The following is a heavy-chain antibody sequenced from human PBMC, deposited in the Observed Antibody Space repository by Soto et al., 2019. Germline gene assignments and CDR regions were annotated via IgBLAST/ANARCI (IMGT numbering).Heavy chain of an antibody. CDR3: ARYDFVNVLFDY. D-gene: IGHD3-22*01. V-gene: IGHV3-30*03. Sequence: GGSLRLSCAASGFTFSSYGMHWVRQAPGKGLEWVAVISYDGSNKYYADSVEGRFTISRDNSKNTLYLQMNSLRAEDTAVYYCARYDFVNVLFDYWGQGTLVTVSS. CDR1: GFTFSSYG. CDR2: ISYDGSNK. J-gene: IGHJ4*02.